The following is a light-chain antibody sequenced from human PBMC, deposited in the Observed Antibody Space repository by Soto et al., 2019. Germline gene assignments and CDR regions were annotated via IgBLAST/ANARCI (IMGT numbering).Light chain of an antibody. CDR3: SSSAGTNSFGL. Sequence: QSVLTQPPSASGSPGQSVTISCTGTSSDIGGYNSVSWYQQHPGKAPKLMIYEVNKRPLGVPERFSGSKSGNTASLTVSGLQADDEADYYCSSSAGTNSFGLFGGGTKLTVL. CDR1: SSDIGGYNS. J-gene: IGLJ3*02. V-gene: IGLV2-8*01. CDR2: EVN.